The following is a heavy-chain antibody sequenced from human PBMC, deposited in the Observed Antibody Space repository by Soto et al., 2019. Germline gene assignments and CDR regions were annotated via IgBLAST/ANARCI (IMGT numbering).Heavy chain of an antibody. D-gene: IGHD6-13*01. Sequence: GGSLRLSCAASGFTVSSNYMSWVRQAPGKGLEWVSVIYSGGSTYYADSVKGRFTISRDNSKNTLYLQMNSLRAEDTAVYYCARDASRDSSARGWFDPWGPGTLVTVSS. J-gene: IGHJ5*02. CDR1: GFTVSSNY. CDR2: IYSGGST. CDR3: ARDASRDSSARGWFDP. V-gene: IGHV3-53*01.